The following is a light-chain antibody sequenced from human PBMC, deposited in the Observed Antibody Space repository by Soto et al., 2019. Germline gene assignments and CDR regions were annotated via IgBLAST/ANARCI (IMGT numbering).Light chain of an antibody. CDR2: GAS. V-gene: IGKV3-20*01. CDR3: QQYGTPLFT. J-gene: IGKJ3*01. Sequence: IVLTQSPGTLYLSPGERATLSCGASQSVTNNFLAWYQQKPGQAPRLLIYGASSMATGVPDRFSGSGSGTDFTLTISRLEPGDFAVYYCQQYGTPLFTFGPGTKVDIK. CDR1: QSVTNNF.